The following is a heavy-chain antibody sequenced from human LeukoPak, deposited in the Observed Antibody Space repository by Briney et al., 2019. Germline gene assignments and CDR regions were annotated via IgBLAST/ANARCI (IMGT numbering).Heavy chain of an antibody. CDR2: IIPIFGTA. CDR1: GGTFSSYA. Sequence: GASVKVSCKASGGTFSSYAISWVRQAPGQGLEWMGGIIPIFGTANYAQKFQGRVTMTRNTSISTAYMELSSLRSEDTAVYYCARGGYCSGGSCYSEWFDPWGQGTLVTVSS. V-gene: IGHV1-69*05. CDR3: ARGGYCSGGSCYSEWFDP. J-gene: IGHJ5*02. D-gene: IGHD2-15*01.